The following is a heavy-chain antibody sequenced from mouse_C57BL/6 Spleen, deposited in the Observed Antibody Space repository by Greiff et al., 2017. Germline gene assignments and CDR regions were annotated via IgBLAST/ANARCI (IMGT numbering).Heavy chain of an antibody. D-gene: IGHD3-2*02. CDR1: GYAFSSYW. CDR3: ARSGRDGGDFDY. J-gene: IGHJ2*01. V-gene: IGHV1-80*01. CDR2: IYPGDGDT. Sequence: VKLQESGAELVKPGASVKISCKASGYAFSSYWMNWVKQRPGKGLEWIGQIYPGDGDTNYNGKFKGKATLTADKSSSTAYMQLSSLTSEDSAVYFCARSGRDGGDFDYWGQGTTLTVSS.